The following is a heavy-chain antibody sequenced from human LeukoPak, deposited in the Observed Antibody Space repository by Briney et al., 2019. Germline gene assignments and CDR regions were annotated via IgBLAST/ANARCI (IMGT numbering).Heavy chain of an antibody. D-gene: IGHD4/OR15-4a*01. CDR3: ARDAGATAY. CDR1: GVSISTDY. CDR2: IHYSGST. V-gene: IGHV4-59*13. J-gene: IGHJ4*02. Sequence: SETLSLTCTVSGVSISTDYWTWVGQSPGKGLEWIGYIHYSGSTSYNPSLKSRVTISVDTSKNQFSLKLTSVTSADTAVYYCARDAGATAYWGQGALVTVSS.